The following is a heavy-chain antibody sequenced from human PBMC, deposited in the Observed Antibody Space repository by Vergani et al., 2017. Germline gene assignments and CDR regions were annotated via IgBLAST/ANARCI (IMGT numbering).Heavy chain of an antibody. V-gene: IGHV4-38-2*01. CDR1: GYSISSGYY. CDR2: IYHSGST. D-gene: IGHD1-26*01. CDR3: ATTNSGSYPTNAFDI. J-gene: IGHJ3*02. Sequence: QVQLQESGPGLVKPSETLSLTCAVSGYSISSGYYWGWIRQPPGKGLEWIGSIYHSGSTYYNPSLKSRVTISVDTSKNQFSLKLSSVTAADTAVYYSATTNSGSYPTNAFDIWGQGTMVTVSS.